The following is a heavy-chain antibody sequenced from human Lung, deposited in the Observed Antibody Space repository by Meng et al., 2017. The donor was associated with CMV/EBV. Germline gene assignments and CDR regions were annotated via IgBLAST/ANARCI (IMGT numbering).Heavy chain of an antibody. CDR3: AKDFLGAGEY. CDR1: GFSFTNSW. J-gene: IGHJ4*02. V-gene: IGHV3-7*03. D-gene: IGHD3-10*01. CDR2: IKEDGTVK. Sequence: GESXKISCAASGFSFTNSWMTWVRQAPGKGLEWVANIKEDGTVKNYVGSVKGRFTISRDNAKNSLYLQMNSLKVEDTAVYYCAKDFLGAGEYWGQGTPVTVPS.